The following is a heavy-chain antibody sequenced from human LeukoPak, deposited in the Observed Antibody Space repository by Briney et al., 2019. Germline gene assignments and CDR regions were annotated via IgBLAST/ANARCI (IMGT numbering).Heavy chain of an antibody. CDR3: AREKVGVAGTDSFDI. CDR2: INPNSGGT. J-gene: IGHJ3*02. V-gene: IGHV1-2*02. CDR1: GYTFTGYY. D-gene: IGHD6-19*01. Sequence: ASVKVSCKASGYTFTGYYMHWVRQAPGQGLEWMGWINPNSGGTNYAQKFQGRVTMTRDTSISTAYMELSRLRSDDTAVYYCAREKVGVAGTDSFDIWGQGTMVTVSS.